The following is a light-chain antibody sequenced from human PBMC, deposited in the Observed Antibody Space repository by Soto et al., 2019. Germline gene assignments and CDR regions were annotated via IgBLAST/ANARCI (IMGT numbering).Light chain of an antibody. Sequence: EIVLTQSPGTLSFSPGERATLSCRASQTVRNNYLAWYQQKPGQAPRLLIYDASSRATGIPDRFSGGGSGTDFTLTISSLQPDDFATYYCQQYNSYWTFGQGTKVDIK. CDR1: QTVRNNY. J-gene: IGKJ1*01. CDR2: DAS. CDR3: QQYNSYWT. V-gene: IGKV3-20*01.